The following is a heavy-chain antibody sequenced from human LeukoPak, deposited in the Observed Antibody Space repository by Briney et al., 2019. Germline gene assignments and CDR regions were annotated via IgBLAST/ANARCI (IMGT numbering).Heavy chain of an antibody. D-gene: IGHD3-3*01. CDR2: IVVGSGIT. CDR1: GFTFINSA. CDR3: AALDDFLSGYYTGAFDI. V-gene: IGHV1-58*02. Sequence: GASVKVSCKASGFTFINSAIQWVRQARGQRLEWIGWIVVGSGITNYAQKFQERVTLTRDMSTRTAYMDLSDLISEDTAVYYCAALDDFLSGYYTGAFDIWGQGTMVTVSS. J-gene: IGHJ3*02.